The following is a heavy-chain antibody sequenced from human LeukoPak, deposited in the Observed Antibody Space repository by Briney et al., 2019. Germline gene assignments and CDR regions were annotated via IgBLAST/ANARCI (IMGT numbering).Heavy chain of an antibody. D-gene: IGHD3-22*01. V-gene: IGHV3-48*03. J-gene: IGHJ4*02. Sequence: PGGSLRLSCAASGFTFNNYEMNWVRQAPGKGLEWVSYISSSGSTIYYADSVKGRFTISRDNAKNSLYLQMNSLRAEDTAVYYCARRTSSGYTIDYWGQGTLVTVSS. CDR2: ISSSGSTI. CDR3: ARRTSSGYTIDY. CDR1: GFTFNNYE.